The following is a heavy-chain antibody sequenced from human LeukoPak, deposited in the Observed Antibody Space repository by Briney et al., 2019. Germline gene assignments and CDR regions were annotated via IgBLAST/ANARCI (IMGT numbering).Heavy chain of an antibody. CDR3: AHSRVYYYGWGSYSDY. D-gene: IGHD3-10*01. V-gene: IGHV2-5*02. Sequence: SGPTLVKPTQTLTLTCTFSGFSLSTSGVGVGWIRQPPGKALEWLALIYWDDDKRYSPSLKSRLTITKDTSKNQVVLTMTNMDPVDTPTYYCAHSRVYYYGWGSYSDYGGQGTRVTISS. CDR1: GFSLSTSGVG. CDR2: IYWDDDK. J-gene: IGHJ4*02.